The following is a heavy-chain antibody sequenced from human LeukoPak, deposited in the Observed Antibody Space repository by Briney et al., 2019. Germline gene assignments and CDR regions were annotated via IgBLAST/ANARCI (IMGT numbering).Heavy chain of an antibody. CDR1: GFPFSDYV. Sequence: GSSLRLSCTVSGFPFSDYVVHWVRDAPGKGLEGVAVTSADESIKSYSDYVRGRFTISRDNFKNILYLQMDSLGLEDTAVYFCARDPFLGGPDFLDYWGRGTLVTVSS. CDR2: TSADESIK. D-gene: IGHD1-26*01. V-gene: IGHV3-30*03. J-gene: IGHJ4*02. CDR3: ARDPFLGGPDFLDY.